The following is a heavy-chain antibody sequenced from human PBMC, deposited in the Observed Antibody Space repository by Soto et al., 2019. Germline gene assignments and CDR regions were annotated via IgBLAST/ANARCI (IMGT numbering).Heavy chain of an antibody. CDR2: IYYSGSN. CDR3: ARTAIPGDSDY. CDR1: GGSISSSSYY. D-gene: IGHD2-8*02. V-gene: IGHV4-39*01. J-gene: IGHJ4*02. Sequence: SETLSLPCTVSGGSISSSSYYWGWSRQPTGTGLEWIGSIYYSGSNYYDPSPTSRVALSVATSKNQCSLKLNSVTAPDTAVYYCARTAIPGDSDYWGQGTMVTVSS.